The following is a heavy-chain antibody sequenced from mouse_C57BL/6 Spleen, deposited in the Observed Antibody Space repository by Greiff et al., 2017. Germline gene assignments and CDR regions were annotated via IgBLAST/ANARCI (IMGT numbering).Heavy chain of an antibody. J-gene: IGHJ3*01. V-gene: IGHV1-69*01. CDR1: GYTFTSYW. CDR2: IDPSDSYT. Sequence: QVQLQQPGAELVMPGASVKLSCKASGYTFTSYWMHWVKQRPGQGLEWIGEIDPSDSYTNYNQKFKGKSTLTVDKSSSTAYMQLSSLTSEDSAVYYCARDWAYWGQGTLVTVSA. CDR3: ARDWAY.